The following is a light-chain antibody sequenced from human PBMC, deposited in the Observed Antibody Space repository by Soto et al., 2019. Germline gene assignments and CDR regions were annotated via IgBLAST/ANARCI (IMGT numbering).Light chain of an antibody. CDR3: QRYDGSPFYT. CDR2: GTS. Sequence: EIVLKQSPGTLSLSPGDRATLSCRAGQGVYNRFLAWYQQKPGQAPRLLIYGTSTRATGIPDRFSGSASWTDFTLTITRLEPEDFAVYYCQRYDGSPFYTFGQGTKVEIK. J-gene: IGKJ2*01. V-gene: IGKV3-20*01. CDR1: QGVYNRF.